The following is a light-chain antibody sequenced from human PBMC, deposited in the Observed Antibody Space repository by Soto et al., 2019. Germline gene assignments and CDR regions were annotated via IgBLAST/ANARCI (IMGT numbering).Light chain of an antibody. Sequence: DIQMTQSPSILSASVGDRVTITCRASQSIRSWLAWYQQKPGKAPKLLMYDAYSLESGVPSRFSGRRSGTEFTLTIAGLQPEDFATYYGQQYESYSPLTFGGGTKVEIK. J-gene: IGKJ4*01. V-gene: IGKV1-5*01. CDR2: DAY. CDR3: QQYESYSPLT. CDR1: QSIRSW.